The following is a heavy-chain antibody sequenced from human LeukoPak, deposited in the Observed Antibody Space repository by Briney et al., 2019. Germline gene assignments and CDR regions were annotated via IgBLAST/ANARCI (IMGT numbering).Heavy chain of an antibody. D-gene: IGHD4-23*01. Sequence: SVKVSCKASGGTFSSYAISWVRQAPGQGLEWMGGIIPTFGTASYAQKFQGRVTITADESTSTAYMELSSLRSEDTAVYYCARDDYGGNTHFDYWGQGTLVTISS. CDR3: ARDDYGGNTHFDY. V-gene: IGHV1-69*01. J-gene: IGHJ4*02. CDR2: IIPTFGTA. CDR1: GGTFSSYA.